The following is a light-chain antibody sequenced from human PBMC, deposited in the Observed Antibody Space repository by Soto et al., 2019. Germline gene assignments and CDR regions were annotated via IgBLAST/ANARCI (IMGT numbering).Light chain of an antibody. CDR1: QSVSSN. Sequence: EKVMTQSPATLSVSPGERATLSCRASQSVSSNLAWYQQKPGQAPRLLIFGASTRATGIPARFSGSGSVTEFTLTISSLQSEDFAVYYCQQYNNWPLTFGGGTKVGIK. J-gene: IGKJ4*01. CDR2: GAS. CDR3: QQYNNWPLT. V-gene: IGKV3-15*01.